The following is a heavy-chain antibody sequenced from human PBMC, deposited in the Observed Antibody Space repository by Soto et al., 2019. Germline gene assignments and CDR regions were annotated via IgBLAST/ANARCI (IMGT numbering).Heavy chain of an antibody. CDR1: GYTFTGYY. CDR2: INPNSGGT. V-gene: IGHV1-2*04. J-gene: IGHJ4*02. CDR3: ARDQNHLYYYDSSGYFDY. D-gene: IGHD3-22*01. Sequence: ASVKVSCKASGYTFTGYYMHWVRQAPGQGLEWMGWINPNSGGTNYAQKFQGWVTMTRDTSISTAYMELSRLRSDDTAVYYCARDQNHLYYYDSSGYFDYWGQGTLVTVSS.